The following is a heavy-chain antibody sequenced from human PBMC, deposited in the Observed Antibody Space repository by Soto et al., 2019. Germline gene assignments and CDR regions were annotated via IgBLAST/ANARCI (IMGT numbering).Heavy chain of an antibody. J-gene: IGHJ4*02. D-gene: IGHD6-13*01. CDR2: ITRTGNCI. CDR3: VRGTYSRRPDEGEF. CDR1: GFTFSTYA. V-gene: IGHV3-21*02. Sequence: EVQLVESGGGLVQPGGSLRLSCTASGFTFSTYAMNWVRQAPGKGLEWVSSITRTGNCIYYADSLKGRFTISRDNAKNSLYLEMNNLRAEDTAVYFCVRGTYSRRPDEGEFWGQGTLLTVSS.